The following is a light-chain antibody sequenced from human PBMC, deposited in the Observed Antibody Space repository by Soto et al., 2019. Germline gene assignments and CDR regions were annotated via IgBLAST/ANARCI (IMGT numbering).Light chain of an antibody. V-gene: IGKV3-15*01. Sequence: EIVMTQSPATLSVSPGERATLSCRASQSVSSNLAWYQQKPGQAPRLLIYGASTRATGIPARFSGSGSETAFTLTISSLQSEDFAGSYCQQYNNWPPYTFGQGTKLEIK. CDR3: QQYNNWPPYT. CDR1: QSVSSN. J-gene: IGKJ2*01. CDR2: GAS.